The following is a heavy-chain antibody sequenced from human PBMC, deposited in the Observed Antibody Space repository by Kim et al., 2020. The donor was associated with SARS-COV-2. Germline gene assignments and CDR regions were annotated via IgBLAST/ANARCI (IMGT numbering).Heavy chain of an antibody. CDR3: ARHGGTFYFDF. Sequence: YATYSPYFQGHVTISTDTSISTAYLHWSGLRASDTATYYCARHGGTFYFDFWGQGTLVTVSS. J-gene: IGHJ4*02. CDR2: YA. V-gene: IGHV5-10-1*01.